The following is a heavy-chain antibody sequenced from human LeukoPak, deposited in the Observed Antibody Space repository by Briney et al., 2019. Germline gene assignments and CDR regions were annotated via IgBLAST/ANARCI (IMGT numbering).Heavy chain of an antibody. CDR3: AKGAGSSGYYALDY. D-gene: IGHD3-22*01. Sequence: GGSLRLSCAASGFTFSSYAMSWVRQAPGKGLEWVSAISGSGDSTYNADSVRGRFTISRDNSKNTLYLQMNSLRAGDTAVYYCAKGAGSSGYYALDYWGQGTLVTVSS. CDR2: ISGSGDST. V-gene: IGHV3-23*01. J-gene: IGHJ4*02. CDR1: GFTFSSYA.